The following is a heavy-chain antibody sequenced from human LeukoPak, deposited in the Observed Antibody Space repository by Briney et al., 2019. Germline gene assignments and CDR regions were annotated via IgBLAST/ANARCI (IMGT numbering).Heavy chain of an antibody. J-gene: IGHJ1*01. V-gene: IGHV4-39*01. Sequence: SETLSLTCTVSGDSISNKIYYWGWVRQPPGKGLEWIGSLSSGGSVYYTPSLKSRVTVSIDASKNQFSLRLTSVVAADTAVYHCARHAVVDAYPRYFQHWGQGTLITVSS. CDR2: LSSGGSV. CDR3: ARHAVVDAYPRYFQH. D-gene: IGHD5-12*01. CDR1: GDSISNKIYY.